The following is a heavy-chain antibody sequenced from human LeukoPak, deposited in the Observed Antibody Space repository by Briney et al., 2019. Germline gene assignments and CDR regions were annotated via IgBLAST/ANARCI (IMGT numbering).Heavy chain of an antibody. D-gene: IGHD2-8*01. V-gene: IGHV3-23*01. CDR2: STAPV. Sequence: TGGSLRLSCVASGFTFSDYAMTWVRQAPGKGLEWVSSTAPVYYADSVKGRFTISRDDSKNTLFLQMNSLRVEDTAIYYCAKDSFSYNGVFDALDVWGQGSMVTVSS. CDR1: GFTFSDYA. CDR3: AKDSFSYNGVFDALDV. J-gene: IGHJ3*01.